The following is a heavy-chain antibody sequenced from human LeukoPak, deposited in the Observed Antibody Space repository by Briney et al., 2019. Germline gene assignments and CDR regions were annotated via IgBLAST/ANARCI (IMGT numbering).Heavy chain of an antibody. CDR3: ARVTCSGGSCNFDY. J-gene: IGHJ4*02. Sequence: SETLCLTCAVSGGSISSSNWWCWVRQPPEKGLEWIGEIYHSGSTNYNPSLKSRVTISVDKSKNQFSLKLSSVTAADTAVYYCARVTCSGGSCNFDYWGQGTLVTVSS. D-gene: IGHD2-15*01. V-gene: IGHV4-4*02. CDR1: GGSISSSNW. CDR2: IYHSGST.